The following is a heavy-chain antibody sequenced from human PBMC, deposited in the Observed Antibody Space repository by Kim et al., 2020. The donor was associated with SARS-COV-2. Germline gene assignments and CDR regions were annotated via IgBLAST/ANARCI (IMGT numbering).Heavy chain of an antibody. CDR3: ARDFPGDFWSGYYTVWSGYYGMDV. V-gene: IGHV3-7*03. Sequence: GGSLRLSCAASGFTFSSYWMSWVRQAPGKGLEWVANIKQDGSEKYYVDSVKGRFTISRDNAKNSLYLQMNSLRAEDTAVYYCARDFPGDFWSGYYTVWSGYYGMDVWGQGTTVTVSS. J-gene: IGHJ6*02. CDR1: GFTFSSYW. D-gene: IGHD3-3*01. CDR2: IKQDGSEK.